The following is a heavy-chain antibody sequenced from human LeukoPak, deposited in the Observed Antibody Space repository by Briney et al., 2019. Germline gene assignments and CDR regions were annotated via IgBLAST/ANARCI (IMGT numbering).Heavy chain of an antibody. D-gene: IGHD6-13*01. CDR3: ARAPRYSSSRTPFDY. V-gene: IGHV1-18*01. J-gene: IGHJ4*02. Sequence: GASVKVSCKASGYTFTRYGISWVRQAPGQGLEWMGWISAYNGNTNYAQKLQGRVTMTTDTSTRTAYMELRSLRSDDTAVYYCARAPRYSSSRTPFDYWGQGTLVTVSS. CDR2: ISAYNGNT. CDR1: GYTFTRYG.